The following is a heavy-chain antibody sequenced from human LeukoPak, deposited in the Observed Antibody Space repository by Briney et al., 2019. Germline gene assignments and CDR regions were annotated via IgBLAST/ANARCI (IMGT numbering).Heavy chain of an antibody. V-gene: IGHV3-21*01. J-gene: IGHJ3*02. CDR1: GFTFSSYS. CDR3: ARDPQPLGAFDI. D-gene: IGHD3-16*01. CDR2: ISSSSRYM. Sequence: GGSLRLSCAASGFTFSSYSMNWVRQAPGKGLEWVSSISSSSRYMNYADSVKGRFTISRDNAKNSLYLQMNSLRAEDTAVYYCARDPQPLGAFDIWGQGTMVTVSS.